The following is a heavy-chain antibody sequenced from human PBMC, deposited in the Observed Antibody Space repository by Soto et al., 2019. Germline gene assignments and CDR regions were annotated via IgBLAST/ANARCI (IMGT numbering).Heavy chain of an antibody. D-gene: IGHD3-22*01. V-gene: IGHV1-18*01. CDR3: ARVALVVITTYYFDY. Sequence: ASMKSSCKASGYTFTSYVISWVRHAPGQGLEWMGWISAYNGNTNYAQKLQGRVTMTTDTSTSTAYMELRSLRSDDTAVYYCARVALVVITTYYFDYWGQGTLVTGLL. CDR2: ISAYNGNT. CDR1: GYTFTSYV. J-gene: IGHJ4*02.